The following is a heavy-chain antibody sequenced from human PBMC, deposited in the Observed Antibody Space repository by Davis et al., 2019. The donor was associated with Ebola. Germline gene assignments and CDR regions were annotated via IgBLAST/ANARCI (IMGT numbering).Heavy chain of an antibody. CDR3: ARALWFRESNPYYYYGMDV. CDR2: IISSSSYI. CDR1: GFTFSSYS. Sequence: SLKISCAASGFTFSSYSMNWVRQAPGKGLEWVSSIISSSSYIYYADSVKGRFTISRDNAKNSLYLQMNSLRAEDTAVYYCARALWFRESNPYYYYGMDVWGQGTTVTVSS. V-gene: IGHV3-21*01. D-gene: IGHD3-10*01. J-gene: IGHJ6*02.